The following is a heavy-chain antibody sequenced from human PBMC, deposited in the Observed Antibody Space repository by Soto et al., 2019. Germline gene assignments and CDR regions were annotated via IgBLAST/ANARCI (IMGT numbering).Heavy chain of an antibody. J-gene: IGHJ5*01. CDR3: ARAYGAGSFDL. CDR2: VNPNTGNT. CDR1: GYTFRSYD. Sequence: ASVKVSCKASGYTFRSYDIHWVRQATGQGLEWMGWVNPNTGNTGYAQRFQGRVTMTRDISKSTAYMELSRLTSEDTTIYYCARAYGAGSFDLWGPGTLVTVSA. V-gene: IGHV1-8*01. D-gene: IGHD3-10*01.